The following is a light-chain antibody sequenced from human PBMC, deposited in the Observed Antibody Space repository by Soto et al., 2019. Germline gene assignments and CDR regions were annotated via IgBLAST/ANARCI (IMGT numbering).Light chain of an antibody. Sequence: QSVLTQPPSASGTPGQRVTISCSGSSSNIGSNTVNWYQQLPGTAPKLLIYRNNQRPSRVPDRFSGSKSGTSASLAISGLQSEDEADYYCAAWDGSLNGYVFGTGTKVTVL. J-gene: IGLJ1*01. CDR3: AAWDGSLNGYV. CDR1: SSNIGSNT. V-gene: IGLV1-44*01. CDR2: RNN.